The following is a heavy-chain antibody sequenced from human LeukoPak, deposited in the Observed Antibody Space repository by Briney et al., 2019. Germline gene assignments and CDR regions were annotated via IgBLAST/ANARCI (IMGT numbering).Heavy chain of an antibody. V-gene: IGHV4-39*01. CDR1: GGSISSSIYY. CDR3: LRFGSASYYNTFDN. CDR2: IHYSGST. D-gene: IGHD3-10*01. J-gene: IGHJ4*02. Sequence: PSETLSLTCTVSGGSISSSIYYWGWIRQPPGKGLEWIGSIHYSGSTYYNPSLRSRVTVSVDTSKNQFSLRVNSVTAADTAVYYCLRFGSASYYNTFDNWGQGTLVTVSS.